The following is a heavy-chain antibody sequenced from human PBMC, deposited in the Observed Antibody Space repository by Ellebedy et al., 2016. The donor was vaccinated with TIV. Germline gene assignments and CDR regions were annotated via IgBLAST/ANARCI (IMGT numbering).Heavy chain of an antibody. CDR3: AGLPTVRIAREVGWFDA. Sequence: GESLKISCAASGFTFSPYAMAWVRQAPGKGLEWVSGIVGSGAQKYADSVKGRFTISRDDSKNILYLQMNSLRDDDMAVYYCAGLPTVRIAREVGWFDAWGRGTLVTVSS. V-gene: IGHV3-23*01. CDR2: IVGSGA. CDR1: GFTFSPYA. J-gene: IGHJ5*02. D-gene: IGHD6-13*01.